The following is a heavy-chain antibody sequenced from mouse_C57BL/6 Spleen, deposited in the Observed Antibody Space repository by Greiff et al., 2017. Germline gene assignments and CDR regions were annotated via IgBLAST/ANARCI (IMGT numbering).Heavy chain of an antibody. CDR3: TTGYDYDVAY. Sequence: EVKLVESGAELVRPGASVKLSCTASGFNIKDDYMHWVKQRPEQGLEWIGWIDPENGDTEYASKFQGKATITADTSSNTAYLQLSSLTSEDTAVYYCTTGYDYDVAYWGQGTLVTVSA. V-gene: IGHV14-4*01. CDR2: IDPENGDT. J-gene: IGHJ3*01. D-gene: IGHD2-4*01. CDR1: GFNIKDDY.